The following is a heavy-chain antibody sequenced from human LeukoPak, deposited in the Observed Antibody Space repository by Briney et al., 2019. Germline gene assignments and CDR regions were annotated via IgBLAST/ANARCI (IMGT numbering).Heavy chain of an antibody. Sequence: SETLSLTCTVSGGSISSYYWSWIRQPPGKGLEWIGYIYYSGSTNYNPSLKSRVTISVDTSKNQFSLKLSSVTAADTAVYYCARDPNGYCSSTSCSNWFDPWGQGTLSPSPQ. CDR3: ARDPNGYCSSTSCSNWFDP. CDR2: IYYSGST. D-gene: IGHD2-2*01. J-gene: IGHJ5*02. V-gene: IGHV4-59*01. CDR1: GGSISSYY.